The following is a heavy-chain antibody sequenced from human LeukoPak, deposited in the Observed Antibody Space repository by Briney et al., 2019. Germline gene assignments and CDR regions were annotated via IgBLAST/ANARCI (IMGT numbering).Heavy chain of an antibody. CDR2: ISAYNGNT. CDR3: ARDQVLYSSTSNNY. CDR1: GYTFTSYG. J-gene: IGHJ4*02. Sequence: ASVKVSCKASGYTFTSYGITWVRQAPGQGLEWMGWISAYNGNTNYAQNLQGRVTMTTDTSTSTAYMELRSLRSDDTAVYYCARDQVLYSSTSNNYWGQGTLVTVSS. V-gene: IGHV1-18*01. D-gene: IGHD6-13*01.